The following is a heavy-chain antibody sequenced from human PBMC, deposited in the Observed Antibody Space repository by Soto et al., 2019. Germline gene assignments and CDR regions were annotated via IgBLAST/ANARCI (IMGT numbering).Heavy chain of an antibody. J-gene: IGHJ4*02. CDR1: GGSISSSSYY. CDR2: IYYSGST. V-gene: IGHV4-39*01. D-gene: IGHD5-18*01. CDR3: ARLGDKTAKVHY. Sequence: SENLSLTCTVSGGSISSSSYYWGWIRQPPGKGLEWFGSIYYSGSTYYNPSLKSRVTISVDTSKNQFSLKLSSVTAADTAVYYFARLGDKTAKVHYWGQGPLVTVP.